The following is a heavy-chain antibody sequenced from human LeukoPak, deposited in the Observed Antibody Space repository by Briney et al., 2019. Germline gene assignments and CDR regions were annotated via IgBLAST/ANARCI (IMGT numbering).Heavy chain of an antibody. Sequence: SETLSLTCTVSGGSISSYYWSWIRQPPGKGLEWIGYIYYSGSTNYNPSLKSRVTISVDTSKNQFSLKLSSVTAADTAVYYCARDPGVDSYGYYYYYYMDVWGKGTTVTVSS. J-gene: IGHJ6*03. V-gene: IGHV4-59*01. CDR3: ARDPGVDSYGYYYYYYMDV. CDR1: GGSISSYY. CDR2: IYYSGST. D-gene: IGHD5-18*01.